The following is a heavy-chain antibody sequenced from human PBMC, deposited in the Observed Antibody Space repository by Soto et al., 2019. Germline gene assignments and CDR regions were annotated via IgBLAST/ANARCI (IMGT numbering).Heavy chain of an antibody. CDR3: ATSPGYSSSGEAFDI. D-gene: IGHD6-6*01. CDR2: ISAYNGKT. V-gene: IGHV1-18*01. CDR1: GVTFTSYC. Sequence: ASVKVSCKASGVTFTSYCSSWVRQAPGKGLEWMGWISAYNGKTNYAQKFQGRVTMTKDTSTDTAYMELSSLRSEDTAVYYCATSPGYSSSGEAFDIWGQGTMVTVSS. J-gene: IGHJ3*02.